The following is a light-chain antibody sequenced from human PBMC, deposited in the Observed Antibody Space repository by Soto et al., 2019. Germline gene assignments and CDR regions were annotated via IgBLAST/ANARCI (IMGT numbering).Light chain of an antibody. J-gene: IGLJ1*01. CDR2: TNT. CDR1: SXNVGGNP. V-gene: IGLV1-44*01. CDR3: ASWDDSLNGPV. Sequence: QSALTQPHSASGTPGQRVTISCSGSSXNVGGNPVNWYQHVPTTAPKLLIYTNTQRPSGVPDRFSGSKSGTSASLAISGLQSEDEADYYCASWDDSLNGPVFGTGTKVTV.